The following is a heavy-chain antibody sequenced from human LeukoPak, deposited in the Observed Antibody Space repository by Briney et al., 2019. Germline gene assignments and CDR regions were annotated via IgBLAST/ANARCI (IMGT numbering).Heavy chain of an antibody. Sequence: ASVKVSSKASGYTFTGYYMHWVRQAPGQGLEWMGWINPNSGGTNYAQKFQGRVTMTRDTSISTAYMELSRLRSDDTAVYYCARDDNDYGDFWFDPWGQGTLVTVSS. CDR2: INPNSGGT. V-gene: IGHV1-2*02. D-gene: IGHD4-17*01. J-gene: IGHJ5*02. CDR3: ARDDNDYGDFWFDP. CDR1: GYTFTGYY.